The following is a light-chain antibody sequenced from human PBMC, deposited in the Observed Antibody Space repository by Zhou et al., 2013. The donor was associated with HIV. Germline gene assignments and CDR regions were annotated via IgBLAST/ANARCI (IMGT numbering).Light chain of an antibody. J-gene: IGKJ1*01. CDR3: QQYGNSPTT. Sequence: DIVLTQSPGTLSLSPGERATLSCRATQSVAADYLAWYQQKPGQAPRLLIYAASSRATGVPDRFSGSGSRADFTLTISRVEPEDFAVYFCQQYGNSPTTFGQGTKVE. CDR1: QSVAADY. CDR2: AAS. V-gene: IGKV3-20*01.